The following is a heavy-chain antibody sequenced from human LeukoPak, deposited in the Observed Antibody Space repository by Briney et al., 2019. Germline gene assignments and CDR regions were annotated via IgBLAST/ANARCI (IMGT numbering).Heavy chain of an antibody. V-gene: IGHV3-13*01. CDR1: GFTFSSYD. CDR2: IGTAGDT. CDR3: ARDGGDYYYGMDI. Sequence: GGSLRLSCAASGFTFSSYDMHWVRQATGKGLKWVSAIGTAGDTYYPGSVKGRFTISRENAKNSLYLQMNSLRAGDTAVYYCARDGGDYYYGMDIWGQGTTVTVSS. D-gene: IGHD3-16*01. J-gene: IGHJ6*02.